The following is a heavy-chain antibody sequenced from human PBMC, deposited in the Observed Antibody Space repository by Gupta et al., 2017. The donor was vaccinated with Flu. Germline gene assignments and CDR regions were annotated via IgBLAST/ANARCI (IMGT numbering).Heavy chain of an antibody. Sequence: EVQLVESGGGLVKPGGSLRLHCAASGFSFSTYSMNWVRQAPGKGLEWVSFISSSSSYIYYAESVRGRFTISRDNAKNSVYLQMNSLRAEDTAVYYCARTWDTRDSSDYWGQGTLVTVSS. CDR1: GFSFSTYS. D-gene: IGHD1-26*01. V-gene: IGHV3-21*01. J-gene: IGHJ4*02. CDR2: ISSSSSYI. CDR3: ARTWDTRDSSDY.